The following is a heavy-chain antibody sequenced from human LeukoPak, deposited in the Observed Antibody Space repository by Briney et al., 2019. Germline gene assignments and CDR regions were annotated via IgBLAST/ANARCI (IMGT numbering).Heavy chain of an antibody. CDR2: INPEKRDT. Sequence: IXWXRXAPXQGLEWMGWINPEKRDTGYANKFQGRVTMTSDTSISTAYMELSSLRSDDTAVYYCAKKVRGPSHPLDFWGQGTLVTVSS. D-gene: IGHD5-12*01. J-gene: IGHJ4*02. V-gene: IGHV1-2*02. CDR3: AKKVRGPSHPLDF.